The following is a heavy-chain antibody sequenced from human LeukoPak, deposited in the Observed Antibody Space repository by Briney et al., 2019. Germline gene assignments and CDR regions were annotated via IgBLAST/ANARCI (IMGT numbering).Heavy chain of an antibody. J-gene: IGHJ4*02. CDR1: GFTFSSYW. CDR2: IKQDGSEK. D-gene: IGHD3-16*02. Sequence: GGSLRLSCAASGFTFSSYWMSWVRQAPGKGLECVANIKQDGSEKYYVDSVKGRFTISRDNAKNSLYLQMNSLRAEDTAVYYCARDYYDYVWGSYRYTFDYWGQGTLVTVSS. CDR3: ARDYYDYVWGSYRYTFDY. V-gene: IGHV3-7*01.